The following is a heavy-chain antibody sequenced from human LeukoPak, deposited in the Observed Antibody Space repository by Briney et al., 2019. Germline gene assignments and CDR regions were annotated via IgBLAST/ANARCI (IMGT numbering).Heavy chain of an antibody. J-gene: IGHJ5*02. CDR2: INPNSGGT. CDR1: GYTFTGYY. D-gene: IGHD2-15*01. Sequence: ASVKVSCKASGYTFTGYYMHWVRQAPGQGLEWMGRINPNSGGTNYAQKFQGRVTMTRDTSISTAYMELRMLRSDDTAVYYCARDPEPLGDCSGGSCYTQFDPQGQGTLVTVSS. CDR3: ARDPEPLGDCSGGSCYTQFDP. V-gene: IGHV1-2*06.